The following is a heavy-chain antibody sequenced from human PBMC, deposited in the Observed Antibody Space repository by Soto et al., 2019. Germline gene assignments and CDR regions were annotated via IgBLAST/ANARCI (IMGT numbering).Heavy chain of an antibody. CDR3: ARASPAARSPKYYFDY. J-gene: IGHJ4*02. Sequence: ALETLSLTCAVSGYSISSGYYWGWIRQPPGKGLEWIGSIYHSGSTYYNPSLKSRVTISVDTSKNQFSLKLSSVTAADTAVYYCARASPAARSPKYYFDYWGQGTLVTVSS. V-gene: IGHV4-38-2*01. CDR1: GYSISSGYY. D-gene: IGHD6-6*01. CDR2: IYHSGST.